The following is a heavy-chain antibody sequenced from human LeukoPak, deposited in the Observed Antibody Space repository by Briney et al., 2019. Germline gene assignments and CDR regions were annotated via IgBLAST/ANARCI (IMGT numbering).Heavy chain of an antibody. CDR3: ARNRPYDFWSGYLGGYYYYMDV. D-gene: IGHD3-3*01. V-gene: IGHV1-8*03. CDR1: GYTFTSYD. CDR2: MNPNSGNT. J-gene: IGHJ6*03. Sequence: ASVKVSCKASGYTFTSYDINWVRQATGQGLEWMGWMNPNSGNTGYAQKFQGRVTITRNTSISTAYMELSSLRSEDTAAYYCARNRPYDFWSGYLGGYYYYMDVWGKGTTVTVSS.